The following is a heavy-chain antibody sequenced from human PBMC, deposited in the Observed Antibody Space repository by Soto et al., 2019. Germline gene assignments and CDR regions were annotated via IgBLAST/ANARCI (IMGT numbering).Heavy chain of an antibody. Sequence: QVQLVQSGAEVKKPGPSWKFSGRPSEATLSGFSINGGRQAPGQGLEWMGEIIPIFGTANYAQKFQGRVTITADESTSTAYMELSSLRSEDTAVYYCARDGGRHSGGIDYWGQGTLVTVSS. CDR2: IIPIFGTA. V-gene: IGHV1-69*01. CDR1: EATLSGFS. D-gene: IGHD1-26*01. J-gene: IGHJ4*02. CDR3: ARDGGRHSGGIDY.